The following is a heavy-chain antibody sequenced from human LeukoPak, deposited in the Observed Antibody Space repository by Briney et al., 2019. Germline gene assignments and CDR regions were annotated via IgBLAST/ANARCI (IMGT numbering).Heavy chain of an antibody. J-gene: IGHJ4*02. Sequence: PGGSLRLSCAASGFRFSTYSMTWVRQAPGKGLEWVSGISWNSGSIGYADSVKGRFTISRDNAKNSLYLQMNSLRAEDTALYYCAKAVGIAVAGFDYWGQGTLVTVSS. V-gene: IGHV3-9*01. CDR2: ISWNSGSI. CDR1: GFRFSTYS. CDR3: AKAVGIAVAGFDY. D-gene: IGHD6-19*01.